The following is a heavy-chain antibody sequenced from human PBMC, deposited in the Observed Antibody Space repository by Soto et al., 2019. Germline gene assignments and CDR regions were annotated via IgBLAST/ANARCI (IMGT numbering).Heavy chain of an antibody. D-gene: IGHD3-9*01. J-gene: IGHJ4*02. CDR2: ISWNSGSI. Sequence: GGSLRLSCAASGFTFDDYAMHWVRQAPGKGLEWVSGISWNSGSIGYADSVKGRFTISRDNAKNSLYLQMNSLRAEDTALYYCAKDGREDILTGLTFDYWGQGTLVTVSS. V-gene: IGHV3-9*01. CDR1: GFTFDDYA. CDR3: AKDGREDILTGLTFDY.